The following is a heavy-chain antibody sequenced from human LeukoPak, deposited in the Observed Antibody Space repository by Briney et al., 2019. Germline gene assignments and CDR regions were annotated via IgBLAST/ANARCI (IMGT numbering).Heavy chain of an antibody. CDR2: ISSSSSYI. D-gene: IGHD3-22*01. CDR3: ARVADSSGYPSTDYFDN. V-gene: IGHV3-21*01. Sequence: GGSLRLSSAASGFTFSSYSMNWVRQAPGKGLEWVSSISSSSSYIYYADSVKGRFTISRDNAKNSLYLQMNSLRAEDTAVYYCARVADSSGYPSTDYFDNWGQGTLVTVSS. CDR1: GFTFSSYS. J-gene: IGHJ4*02.